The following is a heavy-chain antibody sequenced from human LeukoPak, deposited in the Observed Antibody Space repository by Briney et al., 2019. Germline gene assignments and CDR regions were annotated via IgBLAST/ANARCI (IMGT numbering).Heavy chain of an antibody. CDR3: ARDNKLPWSDAFDI. CDR1: GYTFTSYY. D-gene: IGHD3-10*01. J-gene: IGHJ3*02. CDR2: INASGGST. Sequence: GASVRLSCKASGYTFTSYYMHWVRQAPGKGLEWVGIINASGGSTIYAQKFQGRVTITRDTSTSTVYMELSSLRSEDTAVYYCARDNKLPWSDAFDIWGQGTMVTVSS. V-gene: IGHV1-46*01.